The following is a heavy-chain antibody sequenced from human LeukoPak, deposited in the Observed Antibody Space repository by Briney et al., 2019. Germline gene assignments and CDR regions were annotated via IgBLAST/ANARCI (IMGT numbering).Heavy chain of an antibody. CDR3: AKPISGGLAVTADWFHP. Sequence: GGSLRLSCAASGFAFSFYAMSWLRQPPGKGLEWVSTINANSGTTSYAASVRGRFTISRDNSKNTLYLQVNTLKADDTATYYCAKPISGGLAVTADWFHPWGQGTLVVVSS. D-gene: IGHD6-19*01. CDR2: INANSGTT. CDR1: GFAFSFYA. J-gene: IGHJ5*01. V-gene: IGHV3-23*01.